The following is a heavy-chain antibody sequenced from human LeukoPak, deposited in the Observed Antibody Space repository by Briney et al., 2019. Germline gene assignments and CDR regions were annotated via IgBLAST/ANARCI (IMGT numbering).Heavy chain of an antibody. CDR1: GFTFSSYW. D-gene: IGHD5-18*01. Sequence: GGSLRLSCAASGFTFSSYWMHWVRQAPGKGLVWVSRINSDGSSTSYADSVKGRFTISRDNAKKSLYLQMNSLRAEDTAVYYCAKLSSARGYSYWGQGTLVTVSS. CDR2: INSDGSST. CDR3: AKLSSARGYSY. V-gene: IGHV3-74*01. J-gene: IGHJ4*02.